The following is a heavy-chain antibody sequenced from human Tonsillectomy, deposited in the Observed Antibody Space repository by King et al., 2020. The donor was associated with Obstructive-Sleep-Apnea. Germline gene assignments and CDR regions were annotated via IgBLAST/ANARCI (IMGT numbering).Heavy chain of an antibody. V-gene: IGHV2-5*02. CDR2: IYGAGDY. Sequence: ITLKESGPTLVKATQTLTLTCSFSGISLTTSREGVGWIRQAPGMALEWLAFIYGAGDYQFSPSLNSRHTISKDTSKNQVVLTMANIDPLDTGTYFCAHRKRGFGQSLDYWGQGTLVTVSS. D-gene: IGHD5-12*01. CDR3: AHRKRGFGQSLDY. CDR1: GISLTTSREG. J-gene: IGHJ4*02.